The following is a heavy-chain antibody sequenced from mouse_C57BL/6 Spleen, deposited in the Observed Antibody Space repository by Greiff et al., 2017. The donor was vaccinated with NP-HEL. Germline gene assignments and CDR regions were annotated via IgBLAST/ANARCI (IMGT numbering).Heavy chain of an antibody. Sequence: EVQLQESGPGLVKPSQSLSLTCSVTGYSITSGYYWNWIRQFPGNKLEWMGYISYDGSNNYNPSLKNRISITRDTSKNQFFLKLNSVTTEDTATYYCASGGDYDDFDYWGQGTTLTVSS. CDR2: ISYDGSN. J-gene: IGHJ2*01. V-gene: IGHV3-6*01. CDR1: GYSITSGYY. CDR3: ASGGDYDDFDY. D-gene: IGHD2-4*01.